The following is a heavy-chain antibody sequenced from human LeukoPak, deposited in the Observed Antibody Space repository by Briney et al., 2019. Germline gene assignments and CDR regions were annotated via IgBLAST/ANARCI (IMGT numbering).Heavy chain of an antibody. D-gene: IGHD4-17*01. Sequence: GSSVKASCKASGGTFSSYAISWVRQAPGQGLEWMGGIIPIFGTANYAQKFQGRVTITADKSTSTAYMELSSLRSEDTAVYYCARGPYGDSYWYFDLWGRGTLVTVSS. CDR1: GGTFSSYA. J-gene: IGHJ2*01. V-gene: IGHV1-69*06. CDR3: ARGPYGDSYWYFDL. CDR2: IIPIFGTA.